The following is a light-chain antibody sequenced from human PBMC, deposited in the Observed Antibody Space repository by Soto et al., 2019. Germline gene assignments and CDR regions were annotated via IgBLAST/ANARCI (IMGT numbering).Light chain of an antibody. CDR3: MQGTYWPPIT. CDR1: QILLHSDGNIY. J-gene: IGKJ5*01. V-gene: IGKV2-30*02. Sequence: DIVMTQTPLSMSVIPGQPAYISCKSSQILLHSDGNIYLFWFQQRPGQSPRRLLSKVSDRDSGVPARFSGSGSGTPFTLKIRRVEAEDIVIYYCMQGTYWPPITCGQGKRREI. CDR2: KVS.